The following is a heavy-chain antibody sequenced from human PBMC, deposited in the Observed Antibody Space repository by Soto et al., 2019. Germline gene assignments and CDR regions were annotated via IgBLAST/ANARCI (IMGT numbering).Heavy chain of an antibody. J-gene: IGHJ4*02. Sequence: QVQLEQSGAEVKKPGSSVKVSCKASGGTFSNSAISWVRQAPGQGLEWMGGIMPIFRTPDYAQKFQGRVTITADESTTTAYMELSGLTLDDTAVYYCAMEYCSSTSCYRDYWGQGTLVTVSS. CDR1: GGTFSNSA. V-gene: IGHV1-69*12. CDR3: AMEYCSSTSCYRDY. CDR2: IMPIFRTP. D-gene: IGHD2-2*02.